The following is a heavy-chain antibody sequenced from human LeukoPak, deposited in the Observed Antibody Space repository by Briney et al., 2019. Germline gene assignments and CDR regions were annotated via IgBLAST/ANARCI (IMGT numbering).Heavy chain of an antibody. CDR2: IYYSGST. D-gene: IGHD4-11*01. CDR1: GGSISSYY. V-gene: IGHV4-59*08. Sequence: PSETLSLTCTVSGGSISSYYWSWIRQPPGKGLEWIGYIYYSGSTNYNPSLKSRVTISVDTSENQFSLKLSSVTAADTAVYYCARPVSYYYYGMDVWGQGTTVTVSS. J-gene: IGHJ6*02. CDR3: ARPVSYYYYGMDV.